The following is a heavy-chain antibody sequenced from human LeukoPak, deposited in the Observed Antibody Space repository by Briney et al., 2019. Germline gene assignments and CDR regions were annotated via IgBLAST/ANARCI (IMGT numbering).Heavy chain of an antibody. CDR3: ARDFMYSSSWSGGDYFDY. D-gene: IGHD6-13*01. V-gene: IGHV1-18*01. CDR2: ISAYNGNT. Sequence: ASVKVSCKASGYTFTSYGISWVRQAPGQGLEWMGWISAYNGNTNYAQKLQGRVTMTTDTSTSTAYMELRSLRSDDTAVYYCARDFMYSSSWSGGDYFDYWGQGTLVTVSS. J-gene: IGHJ4*02. CDR1: GYTFTSYG.